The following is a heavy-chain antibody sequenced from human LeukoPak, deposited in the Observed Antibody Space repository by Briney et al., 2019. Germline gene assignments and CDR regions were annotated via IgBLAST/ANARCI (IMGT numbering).Heavy chain of an antibody. J-gene: IGHJ3*02. CDR1: GFTFSSYG. V-gene: IGHV3-33*08. D-gene: IGHD2-2*01. CDR2: IWYDGSNK. Sequence: GGSLRLSCAASGFTFSSYGMHWVRQAPGKGLEWVAVIWYDGSNKYYADSVKGRFTISRDNSKNTLYLQMNSLRAEDTAVYYCTRVGYCATTSCRTAFDIWGQGTVVTVSS. CDR3: TRVGYCATTSCRTAFDI.